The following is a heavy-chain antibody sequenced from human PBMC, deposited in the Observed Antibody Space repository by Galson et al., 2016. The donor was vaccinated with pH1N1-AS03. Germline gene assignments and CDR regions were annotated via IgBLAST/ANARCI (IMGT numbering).Heavy chain of an antibody. CDR2: INSDGSTT. V-gene: IGHV3-74*01. Sequence: SLRLSCAASGFSFSTYWMHWVRQAPGKGLVWVSHINSDGSTTNYADSVKGRFTISRDNSKNTLYLQMKSLRAEDTAVYYCAKDLGTHYYGMDVWGQGTTVTVSS. J-gene: IGHJ6*02. CDR3: AKDLGTHYYGMDV. CDR1: GFSFSTYW.